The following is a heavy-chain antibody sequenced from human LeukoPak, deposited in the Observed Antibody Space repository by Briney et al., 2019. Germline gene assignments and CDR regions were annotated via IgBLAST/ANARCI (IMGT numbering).Heavy chain of an antibody. V-gene: IGHV3-11*04. J-gene: IGHJ6*03. CDR3: ARDRYCSSTSCSGGYYYYYMDV. D-gene: IGHD2-2*01. CDR1: GFTFSDYY. CDR2: ISSSSSTI. Sequence: GGSLRLSCAASGFTFSDYYMSWIRQAPGKGLEWVSYISSSSSTIYYADSVKGRFTISRDNAKNSLYLQMNSLRAEDTAVYYCARDRYCSSTSCSGGYYYYYMDVWGKGTTVTVSS.